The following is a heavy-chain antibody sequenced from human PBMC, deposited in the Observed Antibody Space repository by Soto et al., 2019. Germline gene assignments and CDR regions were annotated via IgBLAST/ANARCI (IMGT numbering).Heavy chain of an antibody. D-gene: IGHD2-2*01. Sequence: PGGSLRLSCAASGFTVSSKYMSWVRQAPGKGLEWVGRIKSKTDGGTTDYAAPVKGRFTISRDDSKNTLYLQMNSLKTEDTAVYYCTTDSVVVPAAIGYWGQGTLVTVSS. CDR2: IKSKTDGGTT. J-gene: IGHJ4*02. CDR3: TTDSVVVPAAIGY. V-gene: IGHV3-15*01. CDR1: GFTVSSKY.